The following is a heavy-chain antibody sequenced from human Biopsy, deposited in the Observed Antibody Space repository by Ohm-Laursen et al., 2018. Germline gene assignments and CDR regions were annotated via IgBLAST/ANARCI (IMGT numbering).Heavy chain of an antibody. D-gene: IGHD2-2*01. CDR1: GLTFSRYS. V-gene: IGHV3-21*01. CDR2: ISSSSNFI. Sequence: LRLPCAASGLTFSRYSMHWVRQAPGKGLEWVSSISSSSNFIYYGDSVKGRFTISRDNAKNSLYLQMNSLRAGDTAVYYCARVLLPAAAVHYGMDVWGQGTTVTVSS. CDR3: ARVLLPAAAVHYGMDV. J-gene: IGHJ6*02.